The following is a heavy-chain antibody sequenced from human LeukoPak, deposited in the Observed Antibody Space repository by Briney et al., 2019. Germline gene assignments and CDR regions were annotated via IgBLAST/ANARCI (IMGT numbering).Heavy chain of an antibody. V-gene: IGHV4-59*11. CDR2: ITNSGTT. CDR1: GESISSHY. Sequence: SETLSLTCNVSGESISSHYWSWTRQSPGKGLEWIGYITNSGTTKFNPSLKRRVTISRDTSKNQISLRLSSVTAADTAVYYCASDSFYESGGYFYYWGQGTPVTVSS. CDR3: ASDSFYESGGYFYY. D-gene: IGHD3-22*01. J-gene: IGHJ4*02.